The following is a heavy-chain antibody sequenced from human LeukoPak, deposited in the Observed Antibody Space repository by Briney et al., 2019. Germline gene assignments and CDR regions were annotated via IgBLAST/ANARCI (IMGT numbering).Heavy chain of an antibody. V-gene: IGHV1-2*02. CDR1: GYTFTGNF. CDR3: ARDKDTAMVTSAFDI. J-gene: IGHJ3*02. CDR2: INPNNGGT. Sequence: ASVKVSCKTSGYTFTGNFMHWVRQAPGQGPEWMGWINPNNGGTNYAQKFQGRVTMTRDTSISTAYMELSRLRSDDTAVYYCARDKDTAMVTSAFDIWGQGTMVTVSS. D-gene: IGHD5-18*01.